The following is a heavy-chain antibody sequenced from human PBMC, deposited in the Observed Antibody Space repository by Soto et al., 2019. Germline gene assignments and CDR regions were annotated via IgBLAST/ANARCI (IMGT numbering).Heavy chain of an antibody. CDR1: GFTFSSYA. CDR3: ASSAGHLYWLSAYGIDY. CDR2: ISYDGSNN. V-gene: IGHV3-30-3*01. Sequence: QVQLVESGGGVVQPGRSLRLSCAASGFTFSSYAMHWVRQAPGKGLEWVAVISYDGSNNYYADSVKGRFTISRDNSKQTLYLQMNSLRAEDTAVYYCASSAGHLYWLSAYGIDYWGQGTLVTVSS. D-gene: IGHD2-8*02. J-gene: IGHJ4*02.